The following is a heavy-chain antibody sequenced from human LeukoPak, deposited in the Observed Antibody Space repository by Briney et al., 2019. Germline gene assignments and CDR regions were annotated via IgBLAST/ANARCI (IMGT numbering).Heavy chain of an antibody. J-gene: IGHJ4*02. CDR2: ISSSGTTK. D-gene: IGHD3-10*02. CDR3: ARVFGSDDHFDY. Sequence: PAGTLTLSCAASGFTFSSDKMNRVCQSQCQGLDLFVNISSSGTTKYYADSVKGRFTISRDNAKNSLYLQMNSLRAEDTAVYYCARVFGSDDHFDYWGQGTLVTVSS. V-gene: IGHV3-48*03. CDR1: GFTFSSDK.